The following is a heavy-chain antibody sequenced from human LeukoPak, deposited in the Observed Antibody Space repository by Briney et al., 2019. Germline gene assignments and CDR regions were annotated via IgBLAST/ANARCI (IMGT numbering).Heavy chain of an antibody. CDR2: INAGNGHT. D-gene: IGHD3-3*01. V-gene: IGHV1-3*01. CDR1: GYTFTDYT. J-gene: IGHJ4*02. CDR3: ARGIWSRTVSSYYFDY. Sequence: ASVKVSCKASGYTFTDYTMHWLRQAPGQRLDWMGWINAGNGHTRYSQRFQGRVTITRDTSATTVYMEVTSLRSEDTAVYYCARGIWSRTVSSYYFDYWGQGTLVTVSS.